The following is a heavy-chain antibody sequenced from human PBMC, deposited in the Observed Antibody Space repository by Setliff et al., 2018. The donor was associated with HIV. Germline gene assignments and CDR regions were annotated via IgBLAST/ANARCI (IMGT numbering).Heavy chain of an antibody. J-gene: IGHJ6*02. D-gene: IGHD6-19*01. Sequence: ASVKVSCKASGGTFSSYAISWVRQAPGQGLEWMGGISPNFGHTNYAQNFLGRVTMTIDTSTSRAYMELRSLRSDDTAMYFCARLGSGWSDSYYYATDIWGQGTTVTVSS. CDR2: ISPNFGHT. CDR1: GGTFSSYA. V-gene: IGHV1-18*01. CDR3: ARLGSGWSDSYYYATDI.